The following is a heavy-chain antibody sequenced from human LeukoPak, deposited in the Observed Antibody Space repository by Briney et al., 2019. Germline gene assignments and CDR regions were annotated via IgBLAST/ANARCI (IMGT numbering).Heavy chain of an antibody. CDR2: ITNDGSST. D-gene: IGHD1-20*01. Sequence: GGSLRLSCAASGLTFSSHWMHWVRQAPGKGLVWVSRITNDGSSTTYADSVKGRFTISRDNAKNSLYLQMNSLRAEDTVVYYCARDRNNLDYYYYGMDVWGQGTTVTVSS. V-gene: IGHV3-74*01. CDR1: GLTFSSHW. J-gene: IGHJ6*02. CDR3: ARDRNNLDYYYYGMDV.